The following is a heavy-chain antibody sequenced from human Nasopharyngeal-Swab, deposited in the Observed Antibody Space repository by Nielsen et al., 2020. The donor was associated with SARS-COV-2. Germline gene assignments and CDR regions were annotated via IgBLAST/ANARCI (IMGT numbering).Heavy chain of an antibody. J-gene: IGHJ4*02. CDR1: GFTLSSYE. CDR2: ISSTGSTI. D-gene: IGHD1-14*01. Sequence: GESLKISCAASGFTLSSYEMNWVSQAPGKGLEWISYISSTGSTIYNADSVKGRFTVSRENAKNSMFLQMISLRAEDTAVYYCARERWRDHDFDAWGQGTLVIVSS. V-gene: IGHV3-48*03. CDR3: ARERWRDHDFDA.